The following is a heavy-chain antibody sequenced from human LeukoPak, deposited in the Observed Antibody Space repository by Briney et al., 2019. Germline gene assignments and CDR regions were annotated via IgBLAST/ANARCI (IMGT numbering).Heavy chain of an antibody. CDR3: AKGYCSSTSCPNWFDP. V-gene: IGHV3-23*01. Sequence: AGGSLRLSCAASGFTFSSYAMSWVRQAPGKGLEWVSAISGSGGSTYYADSVKGRSTTSRDNSKNTLYLQMNSLRAEDTAVYYCAKGYCSSTSCPNWFDPWGQGTLVTVSS. J-gene: IGHJ5*02. CDR2: ISGSGGST. D-gene: IGHD2-2*01. CDR1: GFTFSSYA.